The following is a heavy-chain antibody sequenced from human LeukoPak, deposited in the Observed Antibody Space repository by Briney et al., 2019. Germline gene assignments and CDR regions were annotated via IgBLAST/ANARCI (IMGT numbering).Heavy chain of an antibody. V-gene: IGHV3-21*01. J-gene: IGHJ4*02. CDR3: ARASTTVNPQPFDY. CDR1: GFTFSSYS. CDR2: ISSSSSYI. Sequence: GGSLRLSCAASGFTFSSYSMNWVRQAPGKGLEWVSSISSSSSYIYYADSVKGRFTISRDNAKNSLYLQMNSLRAEDTAVYYCARASTTVNPQPFDYWGQGTLVTVSS. D-gene: IGHD4-11*01.